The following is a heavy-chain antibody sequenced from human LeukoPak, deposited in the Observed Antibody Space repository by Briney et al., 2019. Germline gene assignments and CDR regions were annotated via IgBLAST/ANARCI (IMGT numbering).Heavy chain of an antibody. CDR1: GCSLRSYA. J-gene: IGHJ4*02. V-gene: IGHV3-23*01. CDR2: ISGSGGST. D-gene: IGHD6-13*01. CDR3: AKDRELAAAGDY. Sequence: RLSCAPCGCSLRSYAMRGVHQAAGKGLEGVSAISGSGGSTYYADSVKGRFTISRDNSKNTLYLQMNSLRAEDTAVYYCAKDRELAAAGDYWGQGTLVTVSP.